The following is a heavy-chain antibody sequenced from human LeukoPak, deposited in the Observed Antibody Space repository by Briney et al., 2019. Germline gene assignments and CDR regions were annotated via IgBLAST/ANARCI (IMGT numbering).Heavy chain of an antibody. D-gene: IGHD3-22*01. CDR2: FDPEDGET. CDR1: GYTLTELS. J-gene: IGHJ5*02. Sequence: ASVKVSCKVSGYTLTELSMHWVRQAPGKGLEWMGGFDPEDGETIYAQKFQGRVTMTEDTSTDTAYMELSSLRSEDTAVYYCATGYYYDSSGQAAGFDPWGQGTLVIVSS. V-gene: IGHV1-24*01. CDR3: ATGYYYDSSGQAAGFDP.